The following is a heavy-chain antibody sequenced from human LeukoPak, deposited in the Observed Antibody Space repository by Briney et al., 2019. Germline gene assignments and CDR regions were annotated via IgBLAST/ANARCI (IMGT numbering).Heavy chain of an antibody. CDR3: ARWTANYYDSSGYRRSYYGMDV. D-gene: IGHD3-22*01. CDR2: IYYSGST. CDR1: GGSISSYY. Sequence: SETLSLTCTVSGGSISSYYWSWIRQPPGKGLEWIGYIYYSGSTNYNPSLKSRVTISVDTSKNQFSLKLSSVTAADTAVYYCARWTANYYDSSGYRRSYYGMDVWGQGTTVTVSS. J-gene: IGHJ6*02. V-gene: IGHV4-59*01.